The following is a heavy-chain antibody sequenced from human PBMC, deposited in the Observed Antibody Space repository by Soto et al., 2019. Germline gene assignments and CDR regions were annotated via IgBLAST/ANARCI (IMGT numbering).Heavy chain of an antibody. J-gene: IGHJ4*02. Sequence: ASVKVSCKTSGCSFSSFALNWVRQVPGQGLEWMGGITPMFGTPNYAQKFLGRLTLTADEATNTAYLELTSLTSDDTAVYYCADGGGGFDSWGQGSPVTVSS. CDR3: ADGGGGFDS. CDR2: ITPMFGTP. CDR1: GCSFSSFA. V-gene: IGHV1-69*13.